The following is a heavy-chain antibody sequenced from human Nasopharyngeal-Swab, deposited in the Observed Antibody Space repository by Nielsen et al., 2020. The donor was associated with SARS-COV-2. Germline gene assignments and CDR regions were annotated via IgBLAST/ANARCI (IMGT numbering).Heavy chain of an antibody. J-gene: IGHJ4*02. V-gene: IGHV3-30-3*01. CDR3: ARDAPAHYGAFY. CDR2: ISYDGSNK. D-gene: IGHD4-17*01. CDR1: GFTFSSYA. Sequence: GESLKISCAASGFTFSSYAVHWVRQAPGKGLEWVAVISYDGSNKYYADSVKGRFTISRDNSKNTLYLQMDSLRGEDTAVYYCARDAPAHYGAFYWGRGTLVTVSS.